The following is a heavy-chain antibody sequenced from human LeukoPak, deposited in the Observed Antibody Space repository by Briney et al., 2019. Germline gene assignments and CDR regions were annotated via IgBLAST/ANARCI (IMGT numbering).Heavy chain of an antibody. CDR1: GFTFSSYA. D-gene: IGHD6-19*01. CDR3: AKEARSSSVSPSIDP. Sequence: GGSLRLSCAASGFTFSSYAMSCVRQAPGKGLEWVSAISGSGGSTYYADSVKGRFTISRDNSKITLYLQMNSLRAEDTAVYYCAKEARSSSVSPSIDPWGQGTLVTVSS. J-gene: IGHJ5*02. V-gene: IGHV3-23*01. CDR2: ISGSGGST.